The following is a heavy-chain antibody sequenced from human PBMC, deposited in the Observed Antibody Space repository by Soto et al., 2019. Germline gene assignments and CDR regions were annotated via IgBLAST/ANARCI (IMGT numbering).Heavy chain of an antibody. CDR2: IYYSGST. J-gene: IGHJ4*02. CDR3: ARQVVVVAATYFDY. Sequence: SETLFLTCTVSGGSLSSYYWSRIRQPPGKGLEWIGYIYYSGSTNYNPSLKSRVTISVDTSKNQFSLKLSSVTAADTAVYYCARQVVVVAATYFDYWGQGTLDPVSS. CDR1: GGSLSSYY. D-gene: IGHD2-15*01. V-gene: IGHV4-59*08.